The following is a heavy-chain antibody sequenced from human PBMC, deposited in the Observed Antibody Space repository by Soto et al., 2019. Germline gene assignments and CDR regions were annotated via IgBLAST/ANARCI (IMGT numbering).Heavy chain of an antibody. J-gene: IGHJ5*02. Sequence: QITLKESGPTLVKPTQTLTLTCTFSGFSLSTHGVAVGWIRQPPGKALECLALIYWDDDKRYNPSLKNRLTITMDTSKNQVVLTMTNVDPVDTATYSCAYRLPYNMNWESGWFDPWGQGTLVTVSS. CDR2: IYWDDDK. D-gene: IGHD1-7*01. V-gene: IGHV2-5*02. CDR3: AYRLPYNMNWESGWFDP. CDR1: GFSLSTHGVA.